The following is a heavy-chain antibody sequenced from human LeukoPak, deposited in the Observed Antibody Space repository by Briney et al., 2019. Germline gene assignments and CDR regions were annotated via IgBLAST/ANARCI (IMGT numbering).Heavy chain of an antibody. CDR1: GESFSGYY. D-gene: IGHD2-15*01. CDR2: INHSVST. J-gene: IGHJ3*02. CDR3: ARAGLLPWDI. V-gene: IGHV4-34*01. Sequence: SDTLSLTCAVYGESFSGYYRSWIRQPPGKGLEWIGEINHSVSTNYNPALKSRVTISVDTSKNQFSLKLSSVTAADTAVYYWARAGLLPWDIWGQGTMVTVSS.